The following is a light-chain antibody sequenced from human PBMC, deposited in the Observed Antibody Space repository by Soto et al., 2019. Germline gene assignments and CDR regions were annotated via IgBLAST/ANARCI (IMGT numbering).Light chain of an antibody. V-gene: IGKV3-11*01. CDR3: QQGSTWPWT. Sequence: EIVLTQSPATLSLSPGERATLSCRASQSVSSSLAWYQQKLGQAPRLLIYEASDRATGIPARFSGSGSGTDFTLIISSLEPEDFAVYYCQQGSTWPWTFGQGNKVEIK. CDR1: QSVSSS. J-gene: IGKJ1*01. CDR2: EAS.